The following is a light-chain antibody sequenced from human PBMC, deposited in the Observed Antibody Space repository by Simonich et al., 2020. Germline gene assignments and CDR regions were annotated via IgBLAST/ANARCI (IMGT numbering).Light chain of an antibody. V-gene: IGKV2D-29*02. J-gene: IGKJ2*01. CDR1: QSLLHRDGKTY. Sequence: DLVMTQTPLSLSVTPGQPASISCKSSQSLLHRDGKTYLYWYLQKPGQSPQLPIYEVSTRVSGVPARFSGSGSGTDFTLKISRVEAEDVGVYYCMQSIQLPMYTFGQGTKLEIK. CDR2: EVS. CDR3: MQSIQLPMYT.